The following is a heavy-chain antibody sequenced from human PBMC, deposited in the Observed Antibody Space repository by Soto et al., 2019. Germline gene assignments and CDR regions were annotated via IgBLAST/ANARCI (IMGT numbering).Heavy chain of an antibody. J-gene: IGHJ4*02. V-gene: IGHV5-10-1*01. CDR1: GYSFAGYW. CDR3: ARQIYDSDTGPNFQYYFDS. Sequence: GESLKISCKGSGYSFAGYWITWVRQKPGKGLEWMGRIDPSDSQTYYSPSFRGHVTISATKSITTVFLQWSSLRASDTAMYYCARQIYDSDTGPNFQYYFDSWGQGTLVTVSA. D-gene: IGHD3-22*01. CDR2: IDPSDSQT.